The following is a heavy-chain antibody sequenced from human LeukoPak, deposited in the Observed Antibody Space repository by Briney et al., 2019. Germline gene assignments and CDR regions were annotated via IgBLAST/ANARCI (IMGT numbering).Heavy chain of an antibody. CDR1: GGSISSYY. J-gene: IGHJ4*02. V-gene: IGHV4-59*12. CDR2: IYYSGST. Sequence: SETLSLTCTVSGGSISSYYWSWIRQPPGKGLEWIGYIYYSGSTNYNPSLKSRVTISVDTSKNQFSLKLSSVTAADTAVYYCARESLAGPYYFDYWGQGTLVTVSS. CDR3: ARESLAGPYYFDY.